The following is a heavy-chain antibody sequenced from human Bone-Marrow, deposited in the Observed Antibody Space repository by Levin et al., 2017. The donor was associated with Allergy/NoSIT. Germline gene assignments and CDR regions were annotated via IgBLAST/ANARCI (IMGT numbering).Heavy chain of an antibody. CDR1: GFTFSSSG. D-gene: IGHD2-15*01. CDR2: IWYDGSNK. CDR3: ARDEVVVAARYFDL. J-gene: IGHJ2*01. V-gene: IGHV3-33*01. Sequence: LSLTCAASGFTFSSSGMHWVRPAPGKGLEWVAVIWYDGSNKYYADSVKGRFTISRDNSKNTLYLQMNSLRAEDTAVYYCARDEVVVAARYFDLWGRGTLVTVSS.